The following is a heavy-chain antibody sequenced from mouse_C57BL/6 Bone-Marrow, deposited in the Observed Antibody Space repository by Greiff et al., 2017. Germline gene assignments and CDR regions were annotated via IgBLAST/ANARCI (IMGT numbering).Heavy chain of an antibody. CDR1: GYTFTSYW. D-gene: IGHD4-1*01. V-gene: IGHV1-55*01. Sequence: QVQLQQPGAELVKPGASVKMSCKASGYTFTSYWITWVQQSPGQGLEWIGNIYPTSGRTNYNEQFKSKAILTVDTSSNTAYMQLSSLTSEDSAVFYCARSGPLGRSFDYWGQGTTLTVSS. CDR3: ARSGPLGRSFDY. CDR2: IYPTSGRT. J-gene: IGHJ2*01.